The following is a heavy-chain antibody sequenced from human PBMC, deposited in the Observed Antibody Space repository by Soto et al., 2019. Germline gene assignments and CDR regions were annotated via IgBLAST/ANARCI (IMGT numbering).Heavy chain of an antibody. V-gene: IGHV4-34*01. D-gene: IGHD4-17*01. J-gene: IGHJ5*02. CDR1: GGSFSGYY. Sequence: QVQLQQWGAGLLKPSETLSLTCAVYGGSFSGYYWSWIRQPPGKGLEWIGEINHSGSTTYNPSLKSRVTISVDTSKNLFSLKLSSVTAAATAVYYCARRRGGDSTPNWFDPWGQGTMVTVSS. CDR3: ARRRGGDSTPNWFDP. CDR2: INHSGST.